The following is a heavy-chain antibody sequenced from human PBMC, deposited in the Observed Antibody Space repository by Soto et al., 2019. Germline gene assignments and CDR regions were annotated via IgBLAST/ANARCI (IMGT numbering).Heavy chain of an antibody. V-gene: IGHV4-39*07. CDR1: GGSIRSSTYY. D-gene: IGHD3-10*01. CDR2: INHSGST. J-gene: IGHJ5*02. CDR3: ATGYGSGSAENWFDP. Sequence: TLSLTCTVSGGSIRSSTYYWGWIRQPPGKGLEWIGEINHSGSTNYNPSLKSRVTISVDTSKNQFSLKLSSVTAADTAVYYCATGYGSGSAENWFDPWGQGTLVTVSS.